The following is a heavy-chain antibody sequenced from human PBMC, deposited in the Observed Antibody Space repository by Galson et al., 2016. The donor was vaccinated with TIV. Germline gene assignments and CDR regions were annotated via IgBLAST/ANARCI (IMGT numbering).Heavy chain of an antibody. V-gene: IGHV5-51*01. J-gene: IGHJ6*02. D-gene: IGHD3-3*01. CDR1: GSKFSTYW. CDR2: IYPGDSDT. Sequence: QSGAEVKKAGESLKIACKTSGSKFSTYWMSWVRQMPGKGPEWVGHIYPGDSDTRYSPSFQGHVTISADKSIDTAYLQWGSLKASDSAIYYCARHGYDFWNGQDYFFYGMDVWGQGTTVIVSS. CDR3: ARHGYDFWNGQDYFFYGMDV.